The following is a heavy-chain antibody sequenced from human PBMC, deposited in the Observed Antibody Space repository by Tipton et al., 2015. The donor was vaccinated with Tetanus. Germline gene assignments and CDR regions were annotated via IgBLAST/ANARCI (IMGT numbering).Heavy chain of an antibody. Sequence: TLSLTCSVSGGSLRSGDYQWNWIRQPPGKALEWIGDIFYSGNSISNPSFRSRVTMSVDTSRTLFSLTLIAVTAADTAVYFCARGLIDDFLGSRIYFDSWGPGTLVTVSS. CDR1: GGSLRSGDYQ. D-gene: IGHD2-8*01. CDR2: IFYSGNS. V-gene: IGHV4-61*08. CDR3: ARGLIDDFLGSRIYFDS. J-gene: IGHJ4*02.